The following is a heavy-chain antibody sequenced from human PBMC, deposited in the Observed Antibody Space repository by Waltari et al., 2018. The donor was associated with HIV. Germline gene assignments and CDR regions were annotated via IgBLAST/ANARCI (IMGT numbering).Heavy chain of an antibody. J-gene: IGHJ1*01. Sequence: LVESGGGVVKPGRSLRLSCVGSGLSFNSYNMNWVRHIPGKRLEWVPSIISVSSYIYDSNSVKDRFIVAIDNDKRTLYLQMNRLTVADTAIYYCARDSEASTGTLKSSRWGRGTMVTGSS. V-gene: IGHV3-21*01. CDR2: IISVSSYI. CDR1: GLSFNSYN. CDR3: ARDSEASTGTLKSSR. D-gene: IGHD4-4*01.